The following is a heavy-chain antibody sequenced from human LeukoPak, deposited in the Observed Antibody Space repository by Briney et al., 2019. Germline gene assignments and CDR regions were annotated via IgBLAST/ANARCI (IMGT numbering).Heavy chain of an antibody. CDR2: IKQDGSEK. D-gene: IGHD2-15*01. V-gene: IGHV3-7*01. CDR3: ARDIWVVAARAIDYYYYGMDV. CDR1: GFTFSSYG. J-gene: IGHJ6*02. Sequence: GGSLRLSCAASGFTFSSYGMHWVRQAPGKGLEWVANIKQDGSEKYYVDSVKGRFTISRDNAKNSLYLQMNSLRAEDTAVYYCARDIWVVAARAIDYYYYGMDVWGQGTTVTVSS.